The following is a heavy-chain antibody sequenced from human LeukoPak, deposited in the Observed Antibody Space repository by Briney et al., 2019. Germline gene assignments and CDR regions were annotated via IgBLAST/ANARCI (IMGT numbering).Heavy chain of an antibody. Sequence: SAPLSLPCAVSGSSISSGYYWGWLRQPPGKGMEWVGSIYHSGSTYYNPSLKSRVTISVDTSKNQFSLKLSSVTAADTAVYYCARSYYYGSGSYYKWGQGTLVTVSS. D-gene: IGHD3-10*01. CDR3: ARSYYYGSGSYYK. J-gene: IGHJ4*02. CDR1: GSSISSGYY. CDR2: IYHSGST. V-gene: IGHV4-38-2*01.